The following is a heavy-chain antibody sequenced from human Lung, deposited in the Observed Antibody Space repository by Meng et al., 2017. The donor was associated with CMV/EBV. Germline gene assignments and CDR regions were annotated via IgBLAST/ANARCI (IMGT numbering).Heavy chain of an antibody. D-gene: IGHD2-2*01. J-gene: IGHJ5*02. CDR2: ISSSGSTI. Sequence: GESXKISCAASGFTFSSYEMNWVRQAPGKGLEWVSYISSSGSTIYYPDSVKGRFTISRDNAKNSLYLQMNSLRAEDTAVYYCARGQYQPELAFDPWCQGTLVTVSS. CDR3: ARGQYQPELAFDP. CDR1: GFTFSSYE. V-gene: IGHV3-48*03.